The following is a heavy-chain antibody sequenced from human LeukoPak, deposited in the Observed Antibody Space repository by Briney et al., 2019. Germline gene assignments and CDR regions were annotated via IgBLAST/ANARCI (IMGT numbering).Heavy chain of an antibody. CDR1: GGSISSGGYY. CDR2: IYYSGST. V-gene: IGHV4-31*03. CDR3: ASQYYDLWSGYPPTYYYGMDV. J-gene: IGHJ6*02. D-gene: IGHD3-3*01. Sequence: PSQTLSLTCTVSGGSISSGGYYWSWIRQHPGKGLEWIGYIYYSGSTYYNPSLKSRVTISVDTSKNQFSLKLSSVTAADTAVYYCASQYYDLWSGYPPTYYYGMDVWGQGTTVTVSS.